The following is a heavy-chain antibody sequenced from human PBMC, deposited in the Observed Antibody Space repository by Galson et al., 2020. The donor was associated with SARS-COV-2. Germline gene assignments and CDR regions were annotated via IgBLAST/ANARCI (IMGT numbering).Heavy chain of an antibody. Sequence: SETLSLTCTVSGDSITSSNNYWGWIRQPPGKGLEWIGSFYYSGSTYYNPSLKSRVTISVDTSKSQFSLTLSSVTASDTAVYFCARHKWWRAYFDYGGQGTLVTVSS. D-gene: IGHD2-15*01. J-gene: IGHJ4*02. CDR1: GDSITSSNNY. V-gene: IGHV4-39*01. CDR2: FYYSGST. CDR3: ARHKWWRAYFDY.